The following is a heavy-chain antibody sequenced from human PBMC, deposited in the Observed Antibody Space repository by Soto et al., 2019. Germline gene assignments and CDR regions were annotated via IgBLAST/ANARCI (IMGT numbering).Heavy chain of an antibody. CDR1: GYSFTSQY. D-gene: IGHD6-25*01. CDR3: AREQGLRPGGGGTEPLDI. V-gene: IGHV1-46*03. CDR2: INPNGGST. J-gene: IGHJ3*02. Sequence: QVQLVQSGAEVEKPGASVKISCKASGYSFTSQYVHWVRQAPGQGLEWMGIINPNGGSTTYAQKFQGRGPKTRDTATSQVQKELSSLTFEDTAVYYCAREQGLRPGGGGTEPLDIWGQGTMVTVAS.